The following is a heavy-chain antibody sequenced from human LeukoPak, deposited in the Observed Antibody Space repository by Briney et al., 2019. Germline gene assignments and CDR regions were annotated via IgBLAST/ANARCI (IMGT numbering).Heavy chain of an antibody. D-gene: IGHD4-17*01. Sequence: PSETLSLTCTVSGGSISSYYWSWIRQPPGKGLEWIGYIYYSGSTNYNPSLKSRVTISVDTSKNQFSLKLSSVTAADTAVYYCARVHGDYEGPGYYYYYMDVWGKGTTVTISS. CDR3: ARVHGDYEGPGYYYYYMDV. CDR1: GGSISSYY. V-gene: IGHV4-59*12. J-gene: IGHJ6*03. CDR2: IYYSGST.